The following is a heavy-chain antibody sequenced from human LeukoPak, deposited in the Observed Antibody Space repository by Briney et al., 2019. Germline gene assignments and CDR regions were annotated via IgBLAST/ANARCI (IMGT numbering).Heavy chain of an antibody. CDR3: ARLGERYSSSGSWFDP. Sequence: SETLSLTCTVSGGSISSYYWSWIRQPPGKGLEWIGYIYYSGSTNYNPSLKSRVTISVDTSKNQFSLKLSSVTAADTAVYYCARLGERYSSSGSWFDPWGQGTLVTVSS. V-gene: IGHV4-59*08. D-gene: IGHD6-13*01. CDR2: IYYSGST. J-gene: IGHJ5*02. CDR1: GGSISSYY.